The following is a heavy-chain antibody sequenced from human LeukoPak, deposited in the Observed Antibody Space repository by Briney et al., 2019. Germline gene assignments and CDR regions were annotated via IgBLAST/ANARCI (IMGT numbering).Heavy chain of an antibody. Sequence: GASVKVSCKASGCTFTRYGISWVRQAPGQGLEWMGWISAYNGDTNYAQKLQGRVTMTTDTSTSTAYMELRSLRSDYTAVYYCVSSVDFLDNWGQGTLVTVSP. V-gene: IGHV1-18*01. CDR3: VSSVDFLDN. CDR2: ISAYNGDT. D-gene: IGHD3-3*01. J-gene: IGHJ4*02. CDR1: GCTFTRYG.